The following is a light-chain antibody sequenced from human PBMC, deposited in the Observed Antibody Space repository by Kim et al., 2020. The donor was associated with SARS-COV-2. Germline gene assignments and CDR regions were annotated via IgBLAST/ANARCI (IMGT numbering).Light chain of an antibody. CDR2: GKN. CDR3: NSRDSSGNHVV. V-gene: IGLV3-19*01. CDR1: SLRSYY. J-gene: IGLJ2*01. Sequence: SSELPQEPAVSVALGQTVRITCQGDSLRSYYASWYQQKPGQAPVLVIYGKNNRPSGIPDRFSGSSSGNTASLTITGAQAEDEADYYCNSRDSSGNHVVFG.